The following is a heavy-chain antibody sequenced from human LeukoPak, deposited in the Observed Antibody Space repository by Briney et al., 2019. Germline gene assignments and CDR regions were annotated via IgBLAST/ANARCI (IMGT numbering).Heavy chain of an antibody. CDR2: ISGNGGYT. CDR1: GFIFSSYA. V-gene: IGHV3-23*01. Sequence: HTGGSLRLSCAASGFIFSSYAMRWVRQARGKGVEWVSGISGNGGYTYYADCVKGRFTISTDNSKNTPYLQMNSLRAEDTAVYYCAKDRTMGYCSGGRCAYFDYWGQGTLVTVSS. CDR3: AKDRTMGYCSGGRCAYFDY. J-gene: IGHJ4*02. D-gene: IGHD2-15*01.